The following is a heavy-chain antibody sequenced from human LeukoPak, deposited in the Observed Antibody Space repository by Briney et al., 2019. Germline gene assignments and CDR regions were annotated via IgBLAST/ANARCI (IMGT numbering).Heavy chain of an antibody. Sequence: PSETLSLTCTVSGGSISSYYWSWIRQPPGKGLEWIGYRYSSGRTNYNPSLKSRVTISVDTSKNQFSLKLSSVTAADTAVYYCARAPLLWFGELLISYFDYWGQGTLVTVSS. D-gene: IGHD3-10*01. CDR2: RYSSGRT. J-gene: IGHJ4*02. CDR1: GGSISSYY. V-gene: IGHV4-59*01. CDR3: ARAPLLWFGELLISYFDY.